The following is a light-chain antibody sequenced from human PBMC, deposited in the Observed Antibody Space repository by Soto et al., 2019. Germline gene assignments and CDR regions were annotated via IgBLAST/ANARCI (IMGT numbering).Light chain of an antibody. V-gene: IGLV2-8*01. CDR1: SSDVGGYNS. J-gene: IGLJ3*02. Sequence: QSALTQPPSASGSPGQSVTISCTGSSSDVGGYNSVSWYQQHPGKAPKLMIYEVSKRPSGVPDRFSGSKSGNTASLTVSGLQTEDEADYYCSSYAGSNNLVFGGGTKVTV. CDR2: EVS. CDR3: SSYAGSNNLV.